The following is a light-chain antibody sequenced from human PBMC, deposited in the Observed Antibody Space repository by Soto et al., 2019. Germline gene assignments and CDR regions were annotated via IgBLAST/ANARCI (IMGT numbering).Light chain of an antibody. V-gene: IGKV1-5*01. CDR1: QSISSW. J-gene: IGKJ1*01. CDR2: DAS. CDR3: QQYNSYPWT. Sequence: DIQMTQSPSTLSASVGDRVTITFRASQSISSWLAWYQQIPGKAPKLLIYDASSLESGVPSRFSGSESGTEFTLTISSLQPDDFATYYCQQYNSYPWTFGHGTKVEIK.